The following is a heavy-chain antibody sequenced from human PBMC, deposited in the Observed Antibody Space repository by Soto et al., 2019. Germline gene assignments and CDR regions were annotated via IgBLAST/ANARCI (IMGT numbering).Heavy chain of an antibody. Sequence: QLQLQESGPGLVKPSETLSLTCTVSGGSISSSSYYWGWIRQPPGKGLEWIGSIYYSGSTYYNPSLKSRVTISVDTSKNQFSLKLSSVTAADTAVYYCARHHRGPLWFGELFVRLNWFDPWGQGTLVTVSS. J-gene: IGHJ5*02. CDR1: GGSISSSSYY. D-gene: IGHD3-10*01. V-gene: IGHV4-39*01. CDR3: ARHHRGPLWFGELFVRLNWFDP. CDR2: IYYSGST.